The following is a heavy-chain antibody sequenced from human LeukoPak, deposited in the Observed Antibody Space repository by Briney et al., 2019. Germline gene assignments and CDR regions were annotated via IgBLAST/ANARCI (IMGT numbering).Heavy chain of an antibody. CDR3: AKGPYYYDSSGYSRRWFDP. CDR2: IIRSGTI. Sequence: GGSLRLSCADPGVIFSRHNTNWVRQAPGKGLEWVSYIIRSGTIYYADYVKCRFSLSRDNSKNTMYLQMNSLRAEDTAVYYCAKGPYYYDSSGYSRRWFDPWGQGILVTVSS. J-gene: IGHJ5*02. D-gene: IGHD3-22*01. V-gene: IGHV3-48*01. CDR1: GVIFSRHN.